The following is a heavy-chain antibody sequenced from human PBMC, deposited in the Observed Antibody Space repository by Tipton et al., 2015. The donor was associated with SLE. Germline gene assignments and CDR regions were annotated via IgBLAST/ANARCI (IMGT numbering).Heavy chain of an antibody. CDR1: GGSISSSSYY. V-gene: IGHV4-39*01. Sequence: PGLVKPSETLSLTCTVSGGSISSSSYYWGWIRQPPGKGLEWIGSMYYSGSTYYNPSLKSRVTISVDTSKNQFSLKLNSVTAADTAVYYCARQYGGTKYFHHWGQGTLVTASS. CDR3: ARQYGGTKYFHH. J-gene: IGHJ1*01. D-gene: IGHD4-23*01. CDR2: MYYSGST.